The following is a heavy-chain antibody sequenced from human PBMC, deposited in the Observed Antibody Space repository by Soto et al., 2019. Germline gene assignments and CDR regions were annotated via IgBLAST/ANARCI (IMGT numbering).Heavy chain of an antibody. Sequence: SSETLSLTCAVYGGSFSGYYWSWIRQPPGKGLEWIGEINHSGSTNYNPSLKSRVTISVDTSKNQFSLKLSSVTAADTAVYYCARAPDNIVTTLGWFDPWGQGTLVTVSS. CDR2: INHSGST. V-gene: IGHV4-34*01. CDR3: ARAPDNIVTTLGWFDP. D-gene: IGHD2-15*01. J-gene: IGHJ5*02. CDR1: GGSFSGYY.